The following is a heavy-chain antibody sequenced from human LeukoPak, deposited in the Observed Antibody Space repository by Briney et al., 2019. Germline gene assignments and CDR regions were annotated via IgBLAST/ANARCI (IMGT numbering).Heavy chain of an antibody. V-gene: IGHV3-9*01. D-gene: IGHD6-13*01. CDR3: AREAWYSHVY. CDR2: FSWNSGSI. Sequence: GGSLRLSCAASGFTFDDYAMHWVRQAPGKGLEWVSGFSWNSGSIGYAASVKGRFTISRDNAKNSVYLQMNSLRAEDTAVYYCAREAWYSHVYWGQGTLVTVSS. J-gene: IGHJ4*02. CDR1: GFTFDDYA.